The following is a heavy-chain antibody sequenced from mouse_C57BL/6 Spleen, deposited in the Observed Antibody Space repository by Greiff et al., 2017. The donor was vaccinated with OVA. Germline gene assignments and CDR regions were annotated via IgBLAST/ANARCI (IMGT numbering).Heavy chain of an antibody. J-gene: IGHJ4*01. V-gene: IGHV1-64*01. Sequence: VQLQQPGAELVKPGASVKLSCKASGYTFTSYWMHWVKQRPGQGLEWIGMIHPNSGSTNYNEKFKSKATLTVDKSSSTAYMQLSSLTSEDSAVYYCARSEDYDDYYAMDYWGQGTSVTVSS. CDR3: ARSEDYDDYYAMDY. CDR1: GYTFTSYW. D-gene: IGHD2-4*01. CDR2: IHPNSGST.